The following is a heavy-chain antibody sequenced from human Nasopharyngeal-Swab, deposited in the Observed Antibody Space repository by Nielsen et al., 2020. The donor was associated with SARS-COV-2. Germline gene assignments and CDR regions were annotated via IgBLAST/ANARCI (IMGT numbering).Heavy chain of an antibody. V-gene: IGHV4-30-4*01. J-gene: IGHJ4*02. D-gene: IGHD2-15*01. Sequence: RQAPGKGLEWIGYIYYSGSTYYNPSLKSRVTISVDTSKNQFSLKLSSVTAADTGVYYCAREGNCSGGSCYSYFDYWGQGTLVTVSS. CDR2: IYYSGST. CDR3: AREGNCSGGSCYSYFDY.